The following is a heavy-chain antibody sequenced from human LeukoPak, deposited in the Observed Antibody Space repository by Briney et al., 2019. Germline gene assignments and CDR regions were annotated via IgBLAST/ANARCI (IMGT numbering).Heavy chain of an antibody. V-gene: IGHV4-59*01. CDR1: GGSIGSYY. J-gene: IGHJ4*02. Sequence: SETLSLTCTVSGGSIGSYYWSWIRQPPGKGLEWIGHISYSGSTNYNPSLKSRVTISVDTSKNQFSLKLSSVTAADTAVYYCARNGDHWGQGTLVTVSS. CDR2: ISYSGST. CDR3: ARNGDH. D-gene: IGHD2-8*01.